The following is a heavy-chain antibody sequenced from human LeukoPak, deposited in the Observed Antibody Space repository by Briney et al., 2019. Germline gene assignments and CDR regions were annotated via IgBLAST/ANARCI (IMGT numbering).Heavy chain of an antibody. J-gene: IGHJ6*03. V-gene: IGHV1-2*02. D-gene: IGHD2-15*01. CDR2: INPNSGGT. CDR1: GYTFTNYD. CDR3: ARMVVAALSYYYMDV. Sequence: ASVKVSCKASGYTFTNYDINWVRQAPGQGLEWMGWINPNSGGTNYAQKFQGRVTMTRDTSISTAYMELSRLRSDDTAVYYCARMVVAALSYYYMDVWGKGTTVTVSS.